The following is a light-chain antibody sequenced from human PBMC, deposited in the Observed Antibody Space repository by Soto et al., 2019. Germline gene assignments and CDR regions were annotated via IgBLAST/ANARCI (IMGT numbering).Light chain of an antibody. CDR3: SSYAGSNTLV. J-gene: IGLJ1*01. CDR2: EVS. V-gene: IGLV2-8*01. CDR1: SRDVGGYNY. Sequence: QSVLAQPPSASGSPGKSVTISCTGTSRDVGGYNYVSWYQQRPGEAPKLMIYEVSKRPSGVPDRFSGSKSGNTASLTVSGLQTEDEADYYFSSYAGSNTLVFGTGTKVTVL.